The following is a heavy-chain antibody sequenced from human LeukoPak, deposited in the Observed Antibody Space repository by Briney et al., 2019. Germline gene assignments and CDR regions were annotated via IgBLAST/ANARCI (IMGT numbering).Heavy chain of an antibody. Sequence: SETLSLTCTVSGGSISSSRYYWAWIRQPPGKGLEWIGSISNSGNTFHNPSLKSRVTISVGTSKSHFSLRLSSVTAADTAVFYCARYTSSHFDYWGQGTLVTVSS. J-gene: IGHJ4*02. CDR3: ARYTSSHFDY. CDR1: GGSISSSRYY. CDR2: ISNSGNT. V-gene: IGHV4-39*02. D-gene: IGHD1-26*01.